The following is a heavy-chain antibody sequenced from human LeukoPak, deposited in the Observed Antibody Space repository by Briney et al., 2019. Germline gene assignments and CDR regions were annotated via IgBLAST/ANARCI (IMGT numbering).Heavy chain of an antibody. CDR3: AKDLYGDYDNDWI. CDR2: ISGSGGST. V-gene: IGHV3-23*01. Sequence: PGGSLRLSCAASGFTFSSYAMSWVRQAPGXXLEWVSAISGSGGSTYYADSVKGRFTISRDNSKNTLYLQMNSLRAEDTAVYYCAKDLYGDYDNDWIWGQGTLVTVSS. D-gene: IGHD4-17*01. J-gene: IGHJ4*02. CDR1: GFTFSSYA.